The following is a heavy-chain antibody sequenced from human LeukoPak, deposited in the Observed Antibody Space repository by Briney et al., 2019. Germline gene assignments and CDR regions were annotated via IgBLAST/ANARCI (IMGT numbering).Heavy chain of an antibody. J-gene: IGHJ4*02. D-gene: IGHD5-24*01. V-gene: IGHV3-23*01. CDR2: ISGSGGST. CDR1: GFTFSSYA. CDR3: AKVTSLQFVVGPLGY. Sequence: GGSLRLSCAASGFTFSSYAMSWVRQAPGKGLEWVSAISGSGGSTYYADSVKGRFTISRDNSKNTLYLQMNSLRAEDTAVYYCAKVTSLQFVVGPLGYWGQGTLVTVSS.